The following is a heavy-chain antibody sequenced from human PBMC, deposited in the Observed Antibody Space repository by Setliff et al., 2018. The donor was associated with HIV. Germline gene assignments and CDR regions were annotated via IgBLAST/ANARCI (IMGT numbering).Heavy chain of an antibody. J-gene: IGHJ6*03. Sequence: ASVKVSCKASGYNFINNDINWVRQATGQGLEWMGWMNPNSGNSGYAQKFQGRVTMTRDTSISTAYMELSSLRSDDTAVYYCARGAWYSSGWYSSRYMDVWGKGTTVTVSS. CDR1: GYNFINND. D-gene: IGHD6-19*01. CDR3: ARGAWYSSGWYSSRYMDV. V-gene: IGHV1-8*02. CDR2: MNPNSGNS.